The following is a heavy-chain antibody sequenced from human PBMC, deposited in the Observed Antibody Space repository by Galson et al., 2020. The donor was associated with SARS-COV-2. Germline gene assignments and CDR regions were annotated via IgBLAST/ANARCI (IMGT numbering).Heavy chain of an antibody. CDR3: AKELSYYYGSGSYYTDVIDV. V-gene: IGHV3-9*01. Sequence: PGGSLRLSCAASGFNLDDYAMHWVRQAPGKGLEWVSGITWNSGSSGYADSVKGRFTISRDNARNSLYLQMNNLRPEDTALYYCAKELSYYYGSGSYYTDVIDVWGQGTMVTVSS. CDR1: GFNLDDYA. J-gene: IGHJ3*01. D-gene: IGHD3-10*01. CDR2: ITWNSGSS.